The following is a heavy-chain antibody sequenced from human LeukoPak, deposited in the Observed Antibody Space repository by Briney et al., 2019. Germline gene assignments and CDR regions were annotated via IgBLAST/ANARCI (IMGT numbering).Heavy chain of an antibody. V-gene: IGHV3-23*01. CDR3: TKRVKYGGTWDHFAD. J-gene: IGHJ4*02. D-gene: IGHD1-26*01. Sequence: PGGSLRHSCAASGFTFDNYRMSWVRPAPGKGLGWVSTVNAEGGNTYYADSVKGRFTISRDNSKSTLILQMNSLRVEDTALYYCTKRVKYGGTWDHFADWGQGTLVTVSS. CDR1: GFTFDNYR. CDR2: VNAEGGNT.